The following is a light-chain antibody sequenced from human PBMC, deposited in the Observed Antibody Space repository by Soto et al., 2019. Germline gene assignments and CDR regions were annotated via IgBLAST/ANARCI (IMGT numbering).Light chain of an antibody. CDR3: HQLNGYQLA. Sequence: DIQLTQSPSFLSASVGDTVTITCRASQGMSTYLAWYQQKPGKVPKLLIRSASTLQSGVPPRFSGGGSGTEFTLTISTLRPDDSGIYYCHQLNGYQLAFGGGTNVEIK. V-gene: IGKV1-9*01. J-gene: IGKJ4*01. CDR2: SAS. CDR1: QGMSTY.